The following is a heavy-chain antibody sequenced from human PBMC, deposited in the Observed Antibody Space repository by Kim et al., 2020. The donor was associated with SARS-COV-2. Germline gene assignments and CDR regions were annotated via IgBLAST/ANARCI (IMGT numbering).Heavy chain of an antibody. J-gene: IGHJ4*02. CDR1: GFTFSSYA. CDR2: ISGSGGST. D-gene: IGHD1-26*01. V-gene: IGHV3-23*01. CDR3: AKCLAKWELPPMPPDY. Sequence: GGSLRLSCAASGFTFSSYAMSWVRQAPGKGLEWVSAISGSGGSTYYADSVKGRFTISRDNSKNTLYLQMNSLRAEDTAVYYCAKCLAKWELPPMPPDYWGQGTLVTVSS.